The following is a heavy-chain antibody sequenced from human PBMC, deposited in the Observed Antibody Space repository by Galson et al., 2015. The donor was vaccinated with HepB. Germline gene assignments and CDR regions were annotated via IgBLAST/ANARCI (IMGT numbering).Heavy chain of an antibody. CDR2: ISAYNGNT. CDR1: GGTFSSYA. CDR3: ARGIYYYGSGSYEFDY. V-gene: IGHV1-18*01. D-gene: IGHD3-10*01. J-gene: IGHJ4*02. Sequence: SVKVSCKASGGTFSSYAISWVRQAPGQGLEWMGWISAYNGNTNYAQKLQGRVTMTTDTSTSTAYMELRSLRSDDTAVYYCARGIYYYGSGSYEFDYWGQGTLVTVSS.